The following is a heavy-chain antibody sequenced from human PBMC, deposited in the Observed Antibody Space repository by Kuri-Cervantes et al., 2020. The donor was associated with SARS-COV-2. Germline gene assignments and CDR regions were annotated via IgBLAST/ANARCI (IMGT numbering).Heavy chain of an antibody. Sequence: SLKISCAASGFTFDDYAMHWVRQAPGKGLEWVSGISWNSGSIGYADSVKGRFTISRDNAKNSLYLQMNSLRAEDTAVYYCATFGAGFLPITVTVDYWGQGTLVTVSS. CDR3: ATFGAGFLPITVTVDY. D-gene: IGHD4-11*01. J-gene: IGHJ4*02. CDR2: ISWNSGSI. CDR1: GFTFDDYA. V-gene: IGHV3-9*01.